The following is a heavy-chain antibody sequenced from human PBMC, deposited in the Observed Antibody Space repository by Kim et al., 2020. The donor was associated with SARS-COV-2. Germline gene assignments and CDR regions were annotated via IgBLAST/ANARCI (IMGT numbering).Heavy chain of an antibody. CDR1: GFTFSSYA. CDR2: ISGSGGST. J-gene: IGHJ4*02. V-gene: IGHV3-23*01. CDR3: AKDESDYYGSGSYYLPPDY. Sequence: GGSLRLSCAASGFTFSSYAMSWVRQAPGKGLEWVSHISGSGGSTDYADSMKGRFTISRDNSKNTLYLQMNSLRAEDTAVYYCAKDESDYYGSGSYYLPPDYWGQGTLVTVSS. D-gene: IGHD3-10*01.